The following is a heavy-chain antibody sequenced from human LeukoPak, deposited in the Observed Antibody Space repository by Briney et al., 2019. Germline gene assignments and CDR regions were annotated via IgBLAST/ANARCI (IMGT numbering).Heavy chain of an antibody. CDR2: IYPGDSDT. D-gene: IGHD3-10*01. CDR3: ARSKRFGELFGDWFDP. V-gene: IGHV5-51*01. CDR1: GYSFTSYW. Sequence: GESLKISCKGSGYSFTSYWIGWVRQMPGKGLEWMGIIYPGDSDTGYSPSFQGQVTISADKSISTAYLQWSSLKASDTAMYYCARSKRFGELFGDWFDPWGQGTLVTVSS. J-gene: IGHJ5*02.